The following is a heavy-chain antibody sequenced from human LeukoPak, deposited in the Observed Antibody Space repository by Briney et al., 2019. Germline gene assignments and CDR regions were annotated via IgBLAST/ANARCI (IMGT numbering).Heavy chain of an antibody. CDR2: ISGYIGNT. CDR3: ARDFGGSYLAPADY. Sequence: ASVKVSCKASGYTFTSYGISWVRQAPGQGLEWMGWISGYIGNTNYAQKPQGRVTMTTDTSTSTAYMELRSLRSDDTAVYYCARDFGGSYLAPADYWGQGTLVTVSS. V-gene: IGHV1-18*01. CDR1: GYTFTSYG. D-gene: IGHD1-26*01. J-gene: IGHJ4*02.